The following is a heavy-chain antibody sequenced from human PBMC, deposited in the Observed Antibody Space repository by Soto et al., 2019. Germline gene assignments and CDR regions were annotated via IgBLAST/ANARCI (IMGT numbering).Heavy chain of an antibody. D-gene: IGHD3-16*01. CDR2: IYYSGST. V-gene: IGHV4-59*01. CDR1: GGSISSYY. J-gene: IGHJ4*02. Sequence: SETLSLTCTVSGGSISSYYWSWIRQPPGKGLEWIGYIYYSGSTDYNPSLKSRVTISVDTSKNQFSLKLSSVTAADTAVYYCARRYGGNFDYWGQGTLVTVSS. CDR3: ARRYGGNFDY.